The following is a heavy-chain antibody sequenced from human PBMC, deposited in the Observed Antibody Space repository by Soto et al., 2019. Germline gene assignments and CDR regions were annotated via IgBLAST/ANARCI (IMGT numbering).Heavy chain of an antibody. Sequence: PGESLKISCEGFGYKFTSHWIGWVRQMPEKGLEWMGIVYPDDSATTFSPAFQGQVSILADKSINTAFLQWSSLNTSDNAMYYCVRGAAGGAMDVWGQATTVTVSS. D-gene: IGHD1-26*01. CDR3: VRGAAGGAMDV. V-gene: IGHV5-51*01. CDR1: GYKFTSHW. CDR2: VYPDDSAT. J-gene: IGHJ6*02.